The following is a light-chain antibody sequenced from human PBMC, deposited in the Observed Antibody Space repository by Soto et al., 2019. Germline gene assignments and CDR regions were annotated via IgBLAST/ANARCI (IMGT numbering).Light chain of an antibody. J-gene: IGLJ2*01. CDR3: SSYAGSNTFVV. V-gene: IGLV2-8*01. Sequence: QSALTQPPSASGSPGQSVTISCTGTSSDVGAYNSVSWYQQHPGKAPKLMIYKVIKRPSGVPDRFSGSKSDNTASLTVSGLQAEDEAVYYCSSYAGSNTFVVFGGGTKLTVL. CDR2: KVI. CDR1: SSDVGAYNS.